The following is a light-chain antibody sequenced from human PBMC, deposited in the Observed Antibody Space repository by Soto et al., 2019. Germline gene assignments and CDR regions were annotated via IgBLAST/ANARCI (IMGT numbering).Light chain of an antibody. J-gene: IGLJ2*01. CDR3: SSYAGNNMYVV. Sequence: QSALTQPASVSGSPGQSITISCTGTRSDVGGYNYVSWYQQYPGKAPKLILYEVSTRPSGVPDRFSGSKSGNTASLTVSGLQADDEAHYYCSSYAGNNMYVVFGGGTKLTVL. CDR1: RSDVGGYNY. CDR2: EVS. V-gene: IGLV2-8*01.